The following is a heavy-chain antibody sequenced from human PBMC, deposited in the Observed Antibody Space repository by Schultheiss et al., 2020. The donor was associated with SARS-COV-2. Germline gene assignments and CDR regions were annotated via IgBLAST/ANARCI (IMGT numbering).Heavy chain of an antibody. Sequence: ASVKVSCKASGYTFTSYGISWVRQAPGQGLEWMGWINPNSGGTNYAQKFQGRVTMTRDTSISTAYMELSRLRSDDTAVYYCARGAYSYGSSWGQGTLVTVSS. J-gene: IGHJ5*02. V-gene: IGHV1-2*02. CDR3: ARGAYSYGSS. CDR1: GYTFTSYG. CDR2: INPNSGGT. D-gene: IGHD5-18*01.